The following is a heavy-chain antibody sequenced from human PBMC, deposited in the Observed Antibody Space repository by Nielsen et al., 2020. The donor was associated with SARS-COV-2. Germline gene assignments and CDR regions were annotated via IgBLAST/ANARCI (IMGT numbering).Heavy chain of an antibody. Sequence: WIRQPPGKGLEWVANIKHDGSEKYYVDSVKGRFTISRHNSKNTLYLQMNSLRAEDTAVYYCASVLQRWLQQWGAFDIWGQGTMVTVSS. CDR3: ASVLQRWLQQWGAFDI. D-gene: IGHD5-24*01. CDR2: IKHDGSEK. J-gene: IGHJ3*02. V-gene: IGHV3-7*03.